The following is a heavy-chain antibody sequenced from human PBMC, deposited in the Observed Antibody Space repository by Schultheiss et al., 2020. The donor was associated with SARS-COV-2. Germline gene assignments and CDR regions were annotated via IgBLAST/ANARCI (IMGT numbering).Heavy chain of an antibody. D-gene: IGHD3-3*01. V-gene: IGHV3-7*03. CDR1: GFTFSSYW. Sequence: GESLKISCAASGFTFSSYWISWVRQAPGKGLEWVANIKQDGSEKYYVDSVKGRFTISRDNAKNSLYLQMNSLRAEDTAVYYCARGPGVLGDFWSGYYPQPLPHFDFWGQGTLVTVSS. CDR2: IKQDGSEK. J-gene: IGHJ4*02. CDR3: ARGPGVLGDFWSGYYPQPLPHFDF.